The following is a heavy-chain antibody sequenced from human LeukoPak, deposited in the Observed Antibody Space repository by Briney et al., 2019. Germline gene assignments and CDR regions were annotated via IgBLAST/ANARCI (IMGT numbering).Heavy chain of an antibody. Sequence: GGSLRLSCAASGFTFSSHEMNWVRQAPGKGLEWVSYISSSGSTIYYADSVKGRFTISRDNAKNSLYLQMNSLRAEDTAVYYCARGGDGFPAPFDYWGQGTLVTVSS. D-gene: IGHD5-24*01. V-gene: IGHV3-48*03. CDR2: ISSSGSTI. J-gene: IGHJ4*02. CDR1: GFTFSSHE. CDR3: ARGGDGFPAPFDY.